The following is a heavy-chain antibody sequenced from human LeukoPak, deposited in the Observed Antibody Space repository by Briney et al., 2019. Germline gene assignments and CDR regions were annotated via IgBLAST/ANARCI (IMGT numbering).Heavy chain of an antibody. CDR3: ARMPGSGSYYNNDAFDI. Sequence: PSETLSLTCTVSGGSISSSSYYWGWIRQPPGKGLEWIGSIYYSGSTYYNPSLKSRVTISVDTSKNQFSLKLSSVTAADTAVYYCARMPGSGSYYNNDAFDIWGQGTMVTVSS. D-gene: IGHD3-10*01. J-gene: IGHJ3*02. CDR2: IYYSGST. V-gene: IGHV4-39*07. CDR1: GGSISSSSYY.